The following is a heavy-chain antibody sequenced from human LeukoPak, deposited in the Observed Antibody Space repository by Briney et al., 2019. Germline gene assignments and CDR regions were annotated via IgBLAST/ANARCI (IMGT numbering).Heavy chain of an antibody. Sequence: GGSLRLSCVASGFTLSTFDMNWVRQAPGKGLEWVSSISTSSRYIYYRDSVEGRFTISRDDAKNSLYLQMNSLRVEDTAVYYCARADCSGSTCYLRRSWFDPWGQGTLVTVSS. CDR1: GFTLSTFD. J-gene: IGHJ5*02. CDR2: ISTSSRYI. V-gene: IGHV3-21*01. CDR3: ARADCSGSTCYLRRSWFDP. D-gene: IGHD2-2*01.